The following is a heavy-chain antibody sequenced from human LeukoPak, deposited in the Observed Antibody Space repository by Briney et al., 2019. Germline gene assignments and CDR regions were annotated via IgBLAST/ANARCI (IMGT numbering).Heavy chain of an antibody. CDR1: GFTFSSYS. J-gene: IGHJ4*02. V-gene: IGHV3-21*01. D-gene: IGHD6-13*01. Sequence: GGSLRLSCAASGFTFSSYSMNWVRQAPGKGLEWVSSISSSSSYIYYADSVKGRFTISRDNAKNSLYLQMDSLRAEDTAVYYCARVLPSSISFDYWGQGNLVTVSS. CDR2: ISSSSSYI. CDR3: ARVLPSSISFDY.